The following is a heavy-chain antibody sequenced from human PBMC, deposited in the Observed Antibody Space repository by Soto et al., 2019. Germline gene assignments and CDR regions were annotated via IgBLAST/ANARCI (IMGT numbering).Heavy chain of an antibody. CDR3: ARFTGYCSSTTCYARSAFDI. J-gene: IGHJ3*02. Sequence: ASVKVSCKASGYTFTSYGISWVRQAPGQGLEWMGWISAYNGNTNYAQKLQGRVTMTTDTSTSTAYMELRSLRSDDTAVYYCARFTGYCSSTTCYARSAFDIWGQGTMVTVS. CDR1: GYTFTSYG. V-gene: IGHV1-18*01. CDR2: ISAYNGNT. D-gene: IGHD2-2*01.